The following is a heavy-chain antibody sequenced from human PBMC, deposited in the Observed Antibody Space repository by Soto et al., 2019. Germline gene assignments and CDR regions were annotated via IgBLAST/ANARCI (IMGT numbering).Heavy chain of an antibody. D-gene: IGHD2-15*01. V-gene: IGHV5-10-1*01. CDR3: SRRRRVVAAKCYGDYYYGMDV. J-gene: IGHJ6*02. CDR2: IDPSDSYT. CDR1: GYNFPGYW. Sequence: GESLKISCTASGYNFPGYWIGWVRQMPGKGLEWMGRIDPSDSYTNYSPSFQGHVTISADKSISTAYLQWSSLKASDTAMYYCSRRRRVVAAKCYGDYYYGMDVWGQGTTVTVSS.